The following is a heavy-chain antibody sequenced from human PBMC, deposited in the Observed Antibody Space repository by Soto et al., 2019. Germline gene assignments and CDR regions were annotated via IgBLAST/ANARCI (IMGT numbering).Heavy chain of an antibody. V-gene: IGHV1-18*01. CDR1: GYTFTSYV. Sequence: SLKLSCKASGYTFTSYVISWVRQAPGQGLEWMGWISAYNGNTNYAQKLQGRVTMTTDTSTSTAYMELRSLRSDDTAVYYCARDVYYDSGENAFDIWGQGTMVTVSS. D-gene: IGHD3-22*01. J-gene: IGHJ3*02. CDR3: ARDVYYDSGENAFDI. CDR2: ISAYNGNT.